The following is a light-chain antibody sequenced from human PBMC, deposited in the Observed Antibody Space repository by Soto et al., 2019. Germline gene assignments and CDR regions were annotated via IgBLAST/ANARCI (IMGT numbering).Light chain of an antibody. CDR1: QSVATN. CDR3: QQYNKWPYT. J-gene: IGKJ2*01. CDR2: GAS. Sequence: EIVMTQSPATLSVSPGERATLSCRASQSVATNLAWYQQKPGQSHRLLIYGASTRATGIPAEFSGDGSGTEFTLTISSLQSEDFAVYFCQQYNKWPYTFGQGTKLEIK. V-gene: IGKV3-15*01.